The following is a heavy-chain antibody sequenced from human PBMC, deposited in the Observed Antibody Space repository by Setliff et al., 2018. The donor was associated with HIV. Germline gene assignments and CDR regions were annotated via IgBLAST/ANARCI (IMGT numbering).Heavy chain of an antibody. CDR2: ISRSSNYI. J-gene: IGHJ6*03. Sequence: SLRLSCTASGFTFSGFAMNWVRQAPGKGLEWVSYISRSSNYINYADSVKGRFTISRDNAKNSLYLQMSSLRAEDTAVYYCARDPSAGANLYYYVDVWGKGTTVTSP. V-gene: IGHV3-21*05. CDR3: ARDPSAGANLYYYVDV. D-gene: IGHD1-26*01. CDR1: GFTFSGFA.